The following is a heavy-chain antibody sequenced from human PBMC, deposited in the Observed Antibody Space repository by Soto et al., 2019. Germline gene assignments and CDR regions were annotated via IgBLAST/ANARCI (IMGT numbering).Heavy chain of an antibody. CDR2: ISNRGTP. Sequence: QVQLQESRPGLVKPSQTLSLICTVSGDSISSDNYFWSWIRQPPGQGLGWVGYISNRGTPYYNPFLKSRVTISLDTSRNRFSLDMYSVTATDTAVYYCAREVNVVALSDAFDIWGQGTMVTVSS. V-gene: IGHV4-30-4*01. D-gene: IGHD2-8*01. CDR3: AREVNVVALSDAFDI. J-gene: IGHJ3*02. CDR1: GDSISSDNYF.